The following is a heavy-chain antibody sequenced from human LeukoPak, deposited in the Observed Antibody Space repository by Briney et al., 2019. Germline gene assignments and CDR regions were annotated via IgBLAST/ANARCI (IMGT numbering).Heavy chain of an antibody. CDR3: ARAGSITMTNWAFDI. V-gene: IGHV1-18*01. J-gene: IGHJ3*02. CDR1: GYTFTSYG. D-gene: IGHD3-22*01. Sequence: GASVNVSCKASGYTFTSYGISWVRQAPGQGLEWMGWISAYNGNTNYAQKLQGRVTMTTDTSTSTAYMELRSLRSDDTAVYYCARAGSITMTNWAFDIWGQGTVVTVSS. CDR2: ISAYNGNT.